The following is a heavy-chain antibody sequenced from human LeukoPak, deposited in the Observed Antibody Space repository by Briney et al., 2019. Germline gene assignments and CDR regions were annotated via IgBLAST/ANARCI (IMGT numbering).Heavy chain of an antibody. Sequence: GGSLRLSCAPSGFTFSSYSMNWVRQAPGRGLEWVSYISSSSSTIYYADSVKGRFTISRDNAKNSLYLQLNSLRDEDTAVYYCARAATYYYDSSGYYPYAFDIWGQGTMVTVSS. J-gene: IGHJ3*02. V-gene: IGHV3-48*02. CDR2: ISSSSSTI. D-gene: IGHD3-22*01. CDR3: ARAATYYYDSSGYYPYAFDI. CDR1: GFTFSSYS.